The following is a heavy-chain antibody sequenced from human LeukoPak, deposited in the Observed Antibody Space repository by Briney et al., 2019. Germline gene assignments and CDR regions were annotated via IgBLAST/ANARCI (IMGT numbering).Heavy chain of an antibody. CDR2: IYYSGST. CDR1: GGSISSGDYY. D-gene: IGHD3-22*01. Sequence: PSQTLSLTCTVSGGSISSGDYYWSWIRQPPGKGLEWIGYIYYSGSTYYNPSLKSRVTISVDTSKNQFSLKLSSVTAADTAVYYCARAPDYYDSSGLPDYWGQGTLVTVSS. CDR3: ARAPDYYDSSGLPDY. J-gene: IGHJ4*02. V-gene: IGHV4-30-4*01.